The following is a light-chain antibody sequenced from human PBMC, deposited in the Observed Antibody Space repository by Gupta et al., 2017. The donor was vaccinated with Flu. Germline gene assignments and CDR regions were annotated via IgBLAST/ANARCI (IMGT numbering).Light chain of an antibody. Sequence: PSTLSASVEDRVTITCRASQSISSWLAWYQQKPGKAPKLLIYKASSLESGVPSRFSGSGSGTEFTLTISSLQPDDFATYYCQHYNSISRTFGQGTKVEIK. CDR1: QSISSW. J-gene: IGKJ1*01. V-gene: IGKV1-5*03. CDR3: QHYNSISRT. CDR2: KAS.